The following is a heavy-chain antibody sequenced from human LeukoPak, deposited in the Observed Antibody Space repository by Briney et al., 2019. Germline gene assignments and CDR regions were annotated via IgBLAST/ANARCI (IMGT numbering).Heavy chain of an antibody. CDR2: ISWDGGST. J-gene: IGHJ4*02. CDR3: AKDLAVTMVRGAGGGFDY. D-gene: IGHD3-10*01. CDR1: GFTFDDYT. V-gene: IGHV3-43*01. Sequence: QPGGSLRLSCAASGFTFDDYTMHWVRQAPGKGLEWVSLISWDGGSTYYADSVKGRFTISRDNSKNSLYLQMNSLRTEDTALYYCAKDLAVTMVRGAGGGFDYWGQGTLVTVSS.